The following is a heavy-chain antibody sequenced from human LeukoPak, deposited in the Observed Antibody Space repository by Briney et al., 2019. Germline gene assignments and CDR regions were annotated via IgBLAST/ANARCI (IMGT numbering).Heavy chain of an antibody. J-gene: IGHJ4*02. CDR3: ARDRTTVTTSDY. D-gene: IGHD4-17*01. V-gene: IGHV3-21*01. Sequence: GGSLRLSCAASRFTFSTYTMNWVRQAPGKGLEWVSSISSSSSYIYYADSVKGRFTISRDNAKNSLYLQMNTLRAEDTAVYYCARDRTTVTTSDYWGQGTLVTVSS. CDR2: ISSSSSYI. CDR1: RFTFSTYT.